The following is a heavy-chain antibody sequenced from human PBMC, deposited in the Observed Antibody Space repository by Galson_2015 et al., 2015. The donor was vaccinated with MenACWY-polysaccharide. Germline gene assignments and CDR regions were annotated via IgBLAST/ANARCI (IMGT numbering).Heavy chain of an antibody. J-gene: IGHJ6*02. D-gene: IGHD2-2*02. V-gene: IGHV1-46*01. CDR2: INPSGGST. CDR1: GYTFTSYY. CDR3: ARDQVVPAAIHYYYYYGMDV. Sequence: SVKVSCKASGYTFTSYYMHWVRQAPGQGLEWMGIINPSGGSTSYAQKFQGRVTMTRDTFTSTVYMELSSLRSEDTAVYYCARDQVVPAAIHYYYYYGMDVWGQGTTVTVSS.